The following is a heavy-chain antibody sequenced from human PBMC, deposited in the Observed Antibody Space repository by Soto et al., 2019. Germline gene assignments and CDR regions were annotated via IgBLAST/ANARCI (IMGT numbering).Heavy chain of an antibody. Sequence: SETLSLTCTVSGGSISSGDYCWCWIRQPPGKGLEWIGYIYYSGSTYYNPSLKSRVTISVDTSKNQFSLKLSSVTAADTAVYYCARETLRNYYDSSGYFDYWGQGTLVTVSS. CDR3: ARETLRNYYDSSGYFDY. J-gene: IGHJ4*02. CDR2: IYYSGST. CDR1: GGSISSGDYC. D-gene: IGHD3-22*01. V-gene: IGHV4-30-4*01.